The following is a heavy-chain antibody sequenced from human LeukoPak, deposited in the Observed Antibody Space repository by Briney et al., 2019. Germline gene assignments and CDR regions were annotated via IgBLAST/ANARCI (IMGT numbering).Heavy chain of an antibody. CDR2: VSDSGSA. CDR1: GGSISNYF. Sequence: SETLSLTCTVSGGSISNYFWSWIRQPPGKGLEWIGYVSDSGSATYNPSLKSRVTISVDTSKNQFSLKVTSVTAADTAVYFCVRHTGGTTLDYWGQGTLVTVSS. V-gene: IGHV4-59*08. CDR3: VRHTGGTTLDY. J-gene: IGHJ4*02. D-gene: IGHD1-1*01.